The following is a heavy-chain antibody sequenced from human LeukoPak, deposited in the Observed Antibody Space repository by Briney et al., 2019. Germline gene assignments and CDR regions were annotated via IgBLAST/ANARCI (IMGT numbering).Heavy chain of an antibody. D-gene: IGHD5-18*01. CDR2: IYYSGST. J-gene: IGHJ1*01. V-gene: IGHV4-39*07. Sequence: SETLSLTCTVSGGSISSSSYYWGWIRQPPGKGLEWIGSIYYSGSTNYNPSLKSRVTISVDTSKNQFSLKLSSVTAADTAVYYCARDGRSYGEVQHWGQGTLVTVSS. CDR3: ARDGRSYGEVQH. CDR1: GGSISSSSYY.